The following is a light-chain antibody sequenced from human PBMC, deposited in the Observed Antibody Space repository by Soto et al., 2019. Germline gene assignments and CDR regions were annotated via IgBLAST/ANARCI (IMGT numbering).Light chain of an antibody. CDR1: QSISSW. CDR2: DAS. V-gene: IGKV1-5*01. Sequence: DIQMTQSPSTLSASVGDRVTITCRASQSISSWLAWYQQKPGKAPKLLIYDASSLESGVPSRFSGSGSGTEFTLTISSLQPDDFETYYCQQYNSYSVTFGHGTKVDIX. CDR3: QQYNSYSVT. J-gene: IGKJ1*01.